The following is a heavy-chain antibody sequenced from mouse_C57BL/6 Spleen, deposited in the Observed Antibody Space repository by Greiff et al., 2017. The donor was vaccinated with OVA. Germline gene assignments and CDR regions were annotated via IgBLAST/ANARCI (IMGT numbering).Heavy chain of an antibody. CDR1: GYTFTSYW. J-gene: IGHJ3*01. CDR2: IYPGSGST. Sequence: VQLQQSGPELARPGASVKISCKAPGYTFTSYWMQWVRQRPGQGLEWIGEIYPGSGSTYYNEKFKGKATLTADTSSSTAYMQLRSLTSEDSAVDFCARASYYGSSWFADWGKGTLVTVAA. D-gene: IGHD1-1*01. CDR3: ARASYYGSSWFAD. V-gene: IGHV1-56*01.